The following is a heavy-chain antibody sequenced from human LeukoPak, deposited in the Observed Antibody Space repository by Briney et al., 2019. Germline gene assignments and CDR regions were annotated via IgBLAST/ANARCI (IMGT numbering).Heavy chain of an antibody. CDR3: ARVGGYCGETTCCGENWFDP. CDR2: IYSGGTT. V-gene: IGHV3-53*04. D-gene: IGHD2-21*01. Sequence: PGGSLRLSCAASGFTVSSSSMSWVRQAPGTGLEWVSIIYSGGTTYYADSVKGRFTISRHNSENTLYLQMNSLRAEDTALYYCARVGGYCGETTCCGENWFDPWGQGTLVTVSS. J-gene: IGHJ5*02. CDR1: GFTVSSSS.